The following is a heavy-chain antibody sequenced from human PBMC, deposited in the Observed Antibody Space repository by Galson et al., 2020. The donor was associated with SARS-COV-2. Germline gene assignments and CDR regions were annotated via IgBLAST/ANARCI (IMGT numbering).Heavy chain of an antibody. V-gene: IGHV3-7*01. CDR2: IKQDGSDK. J-gene: IGHJ4*02. D-gene: IGHD3-22*01. CDR1: GFTFNDYW. CDR3: ARDTQFSPFDSSGTDL. Sequence: GGSLRLSCAASGFTFNDYWMSWVRHSPGKGLEWVANIKQDGSDKYYVDSVKGRFTISRDNGKNLLYLDMNNLRADGTAVYYCARDTQFSPFDSSGTDLWGQGTLVTV.